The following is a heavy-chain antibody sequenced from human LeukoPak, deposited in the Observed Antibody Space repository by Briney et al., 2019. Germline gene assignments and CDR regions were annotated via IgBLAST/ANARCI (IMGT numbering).Heavy chain of an antibody. CDR1: GGTFSSNG. CDR2: IIPVFCAP. CDR3: ARFIYDSSALDY. V-gene: IGHV1-69*13. J-gene: IGHJ4*02. Sequence: SVKVSCKASGGTFSSNGISWVRQAPGQGLEWMGGIIPVFCAPNYAQKFQDRVTITADESTSTAYMELSSLRSEDTAVYYCARFIYDSSALDYWGQGTLVTVSS. D-gene: IGHD3-22*01.